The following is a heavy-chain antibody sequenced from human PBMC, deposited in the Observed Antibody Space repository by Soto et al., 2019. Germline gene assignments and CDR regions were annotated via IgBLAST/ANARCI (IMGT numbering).Heavy chain of an antibody. D-gene: IGHD6-13*01. CDR1: GFTFSSYG. CDR2: ISYDGSNK. V-gene: IGHV3-30*18. CDR3: GKGRPRQLGLFDY. J-gene: IGHJ4*02. Sequence: QVQLVESGGGVVQPGRSLRLSCAASGFTFSSYGMHWVRQAPGKGLEWVAVISYDGSNKYYADSVKGRFTISRDNSKSTRYLQMNMLRAEDAAVYYCGKGRPRQLGLFDYWGQGTLVTVSS.